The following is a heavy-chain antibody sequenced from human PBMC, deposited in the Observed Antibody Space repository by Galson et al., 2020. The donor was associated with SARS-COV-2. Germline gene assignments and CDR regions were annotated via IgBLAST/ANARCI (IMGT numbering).Heavy chain of an antibody. J-gene: IGHJ2*01. CDR1: GGSIRSYY. Sequence: SETLSLTCTVSGGSIRSYYWSWIRQPPGKGLEWIGYIYYSGSTNYNPSLKSRVTISVDTSKNQFSLKLSSVTAADTAVYYCARDSGYNWYFDLWGRGTLVTVSS. CDR3: ARDSGYNWYFDL. V-gene: IGHV4-59*01. CDR2: IYYSGST. D-gene: IGHD3-22*01.